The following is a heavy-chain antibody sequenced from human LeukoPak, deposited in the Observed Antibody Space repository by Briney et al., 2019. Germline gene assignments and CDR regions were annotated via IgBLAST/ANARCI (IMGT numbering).Heavy chain of an antibody. CDR1: GFTFSSCA. D-gene: IGHD3-22*01. Sequence: GGSLRLSCAASGFTFSSCAMSWVRQAPGKGLEWVSAISGSGGSTYYADSVKGRFTISRDNSKNTLYLQMNSLRAEDTAVYYCAKDGRGSSSGSPYYFDYWGQGTLVTVSS. J-gene: IGHJ4*02. V-gene: IGHV3-23*01. CDR2: ISGSGGST. CDR3: AKDGRGSSSGSPYYFDY.